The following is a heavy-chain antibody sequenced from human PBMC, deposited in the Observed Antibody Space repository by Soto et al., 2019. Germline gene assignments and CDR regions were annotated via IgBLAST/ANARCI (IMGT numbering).Heavy chain of an antibody. CDR2: ISSSSSTI. J-gene: IGHJ4*02. CDR1: GFTFSSYS. D-gene: IGHD2-15*01. V-gene: IGHV3-48*01. CDR3: ARGGRYCSGGSCYSSH. Sequence: EVQLVESGGGLVQPGGSLRLSCAASGFTFSSYSMNWVRQAPGKGLEWVSYISSSSSTIYYADSVKGRFTISRDNAKNSLYLRMNSLRAEDTAVYYCARGGRYCSGGSCYSSHWGQGTLVTVSS.